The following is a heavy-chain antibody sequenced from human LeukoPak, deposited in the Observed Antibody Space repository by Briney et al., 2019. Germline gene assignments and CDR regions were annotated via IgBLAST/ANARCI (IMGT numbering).Heavy chain of an antibody. J-gene: IGHJ4*02. D-gene: IGHD1-14*01. V-gene: IGHV4-61*02. CDR3: AGTTSSPAAFFDY. CDR2: IYTSGST. Sequence: PSQTLSLTCTVSGGSISSGSYYWSWIRQPAGKGLEWIGRIYTSGSTNYNPSLKSRVTISVDTSKNQFSLKLSSVTAADTAVYYCAGTTSSPAAFFDYWGQGTLVTVSS. CDR1: GGSISSGSYY.